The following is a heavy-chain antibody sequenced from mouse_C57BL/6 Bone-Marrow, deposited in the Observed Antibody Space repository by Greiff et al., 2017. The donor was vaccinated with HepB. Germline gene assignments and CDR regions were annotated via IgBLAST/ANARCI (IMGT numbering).Heavy chain of an antibody. V-gene: IGHV1-52*01. CDR1: GYTFTSYW. D-gene: IGHD1-2*01. CDR2: IDPSDSET. Sequence: QVQLQQPGAELVRPGSSVKLSCKASGYTFTSYWMHWVKQRPIQGLEWIGNIDPSDSETHYNQKFKDKATLTVDKSSSTAYMQLSSLTSEDSAVYYLGRGKRQAWFAYWGQGTLVTVSA. J-gene: IGHJ3*01. CDR3: GRGKRQAWFAY.